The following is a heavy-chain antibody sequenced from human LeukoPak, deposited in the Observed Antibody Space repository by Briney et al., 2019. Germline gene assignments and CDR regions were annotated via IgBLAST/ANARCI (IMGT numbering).Heavy chain of an antibody. V-gene: IGHV3-74*01. CDR1: GFTFNYFW. J-gene: IGHJ1*01. Sequence: GGSLRLSCAASGFTFNYFWMHWVREVPGKGLVWVSGINNDGTATYYADSVKGRFTISRDNARNTVYLQMNGLRAEDTTVYYCATVSEYSGRGTLVTVSS. CDR2: INNDGTAT. CDR3: ATVSEY.